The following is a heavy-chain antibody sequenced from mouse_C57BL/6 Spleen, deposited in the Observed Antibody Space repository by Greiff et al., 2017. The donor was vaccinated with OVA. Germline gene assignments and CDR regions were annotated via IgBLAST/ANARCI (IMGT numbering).Heavy chain of an antibody. CDR1: GYTFTDYE. CDR2: IDPETGGT. Sequence: LVESGAELVRPGASVTLSCKASGYTFTDYEMHWVKQTPVHGLEWIGAIDPETGGTAYNQKFKGKAILTADKSSSTAYMELRSLTSEDSAVYYCTRNVLTRTGYARDYWGQGTSVTVSS. J-gene: IGHJ4*01. D-gene: IGHD1-1*01. V-gene: IGHV1-15*01. CDR3: TRNVLTRTGYARDY.